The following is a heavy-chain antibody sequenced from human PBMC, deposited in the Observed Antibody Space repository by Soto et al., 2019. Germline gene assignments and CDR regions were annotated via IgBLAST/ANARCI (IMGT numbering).Heavy chain of an antibody. Sequence: ASVKVSCKASGGTFSSYAISWVRQAPGQGLEWMGGIIPIFGTANYAQKFQGRVTITADKSTSTAYMELSSLRSEDTAVYYCARVNIEYQLPYYYYGMDVWGHGTTVTVSS. CDR2: IIPIFGTA. CDR1: GGTFSSYA. D-gene: IGHD2-2*01. CDR3: ARVNIEYQLPYYYYGMDV. J-gene: IGHJ6*02. V-gene: IGHV1-69*06.